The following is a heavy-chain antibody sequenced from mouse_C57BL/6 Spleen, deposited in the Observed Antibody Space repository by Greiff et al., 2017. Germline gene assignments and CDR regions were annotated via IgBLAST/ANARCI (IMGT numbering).Heavy chain of an antibody. D-gene: IGHD1-1*01. Sequence: VQLQESGAELVKPGASVKMSCKASGYTFTTYPIEWMKQNHGKSLEWIGNFHPYNDDTKYNEKFKGKATLTVEKSSSTVYLELSRLTSDDSAVYYCARGAAIYYYGSSYYFDYWGQGTTLTVSS. CDR1: GYTFTTYP. CDR2: FHPYNDDT. V-gene: IGHV1-47*01. J-gene: IGHJ2*01. CDR3: ARGAAIYYYGSSYYFDY.